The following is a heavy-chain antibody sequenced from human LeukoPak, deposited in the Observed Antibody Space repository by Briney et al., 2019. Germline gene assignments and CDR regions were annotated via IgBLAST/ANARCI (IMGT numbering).Heavy chain of an antibody. V-gene: IGHV4-38-2*02. D-gene: IGHD3-10*01. CDR1: GYSISSGYY. CDR3: ARSDGYGLVGI. Sequence: SETLSLTCTVSGYSISSGYYWGWIRQPPGKGLEWIGSIYHSGSTYYNPSLKSRVTISVDTSKNQFSLKLSSVTAADTAVYYCARSDGYGLVGIWGQGTMVTVPS. J-gene: IGHJ3*02. CDR2: IYHSGST.